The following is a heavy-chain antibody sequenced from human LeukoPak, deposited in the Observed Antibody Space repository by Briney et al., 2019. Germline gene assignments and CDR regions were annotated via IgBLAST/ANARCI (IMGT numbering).Heavy chain of an antibody. CDR3: AKPAVAGICFDY. D-gene: IGHD6-19*01. J-gene: IGHJ4*02. V-gene: IGHV3-74*01. Sequence: GGSLRLSCAASGFTFSNYWMHWVRQAPGKGLVWVSRINSDGINTSYADSVKGRFTISRDNAKNTLNLQMNSLRAEDTAIYYCAKPAVAGICFDYWGQGTLVSVSS. CDR1: GFTFSNYW. CDR2: INSDGINT.